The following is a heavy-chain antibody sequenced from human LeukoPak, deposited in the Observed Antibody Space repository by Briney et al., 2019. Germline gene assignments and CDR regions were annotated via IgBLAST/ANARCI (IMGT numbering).Heavy chain of an antibody. CDR3: ARDNRLAGFNYYYGMDV. V-gene: IGHV4-34*01. D-gene: IGHD1-14*01. CDR2: INHSGST. J-gene: IGHJ6*02. CDR1: GGSFSGYY. Sequence: SETLSLTCAVYGGSFSGYYWSWIRQPPGKGLEWIGEINHSGSTNYNPSLKSRVTISVDTSKNQFSLKLSSVTAADTAVYYCARDNRLAGFNYYYGMDVWGQGTTVTVSS.